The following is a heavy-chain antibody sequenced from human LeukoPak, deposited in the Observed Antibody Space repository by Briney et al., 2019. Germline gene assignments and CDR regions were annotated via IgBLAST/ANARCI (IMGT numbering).Heavy chain of an antibody. CDR3: ARKHSSSWDQFDY. D-gene: IGHD6-13*01. Sequence: ASVTVSCKASGYSFVGYGITWVRQSPGQGLEWMGWFNPENGNTNYAQKVQGRVTMTADTSTSTSYMELRSLRSDDTAVYYCARKHSSSWDQFDYWGQGTLVTVSS. CDR2: FNPENGNT. V-gene: IGHV1-18*01. J-gene: IGHJ4*02. CDR1: GYSFVGYG.